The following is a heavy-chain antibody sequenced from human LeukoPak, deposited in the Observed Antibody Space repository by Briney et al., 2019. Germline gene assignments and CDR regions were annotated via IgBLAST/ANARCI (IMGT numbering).Heavy chain of an antibody. D-gene: IGHD6-13*01. J-gene: IGHJ6*02. CDR2: IYYSGST. CDR3: ARDKFGVAAAGFYYYYGMDV. V-gene: IGHV4-59*01. Sequence: PSETLSLTCTVSGGSISSYYWSWIRQPPGKGLEWIGYIYYSGSTNYNPSPKSRVTISVDTSKNQFSLKLSSVTAADTAVYYCARDKFGVAAAGFYYYYGMDVWGQGTTVTVSS. CDR1: GGSISSYY.